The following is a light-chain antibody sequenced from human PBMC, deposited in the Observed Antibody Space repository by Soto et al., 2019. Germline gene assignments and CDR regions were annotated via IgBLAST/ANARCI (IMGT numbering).Light chain of an antibody. CDR2: GAF. CDR1: QSVSSN. V-gene: IGKV3-15*01. CDR3: QQYNDWPLT. Sequence: IVMTQSAVTLSVSPGERATRSWRASQSVSSNLAWYQQKPGQAPSLLIYGAFTRATGIPARFSGTGYGTEFTLTISSLQSEDFALYYCQQYNDWPLTFGQGTKVDI. J-gene: IGKJ1*01.